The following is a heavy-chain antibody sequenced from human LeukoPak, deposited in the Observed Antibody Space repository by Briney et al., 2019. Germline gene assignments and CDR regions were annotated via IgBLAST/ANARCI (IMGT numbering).Heavy chain of an antibody. CDR1: GFTFSSYA. CDR2: ISYDGSNK. CDR3: ARAAIQLWLPFDY. J-gene: IGHJ4*02. V-gene: IGHV3-30-3*01. Sequence: GGSLRLSCAASGFTFSSYAMHWVRQAPGKGLEWVAVISYDGSNKYYADSVKGRFTISRDNSKNTLYLQMNSLRAEDTAVYYCARAAIQLWLPFDYWGQGTLVTVSS. D-gene: IGHD5-18*01.